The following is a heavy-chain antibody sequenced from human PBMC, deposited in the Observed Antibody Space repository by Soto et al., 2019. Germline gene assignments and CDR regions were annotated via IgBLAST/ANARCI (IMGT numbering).Heavy chain of an antibody. V-gene: IGHV3-30*18. CDR3: AKDVSPRESGLIAVAGQLAY. Sequence: QVQLVESGGGVVQPGRSLRLSCAASGFTFSSYGMHWVRQAPGKGLEWVAVISYDGSNKYYADSVKGRFTISRDNSKNTLYLQMNSLRAEDTAVYYCAKDVSPRESGLIAVAGQLAYWGQGTLVTVSS. CDR2: ISYDGSNK. D-gene: IGHD6-19*01. CDR1: GFTFSSYG. J-gene: IGHJ4*02.